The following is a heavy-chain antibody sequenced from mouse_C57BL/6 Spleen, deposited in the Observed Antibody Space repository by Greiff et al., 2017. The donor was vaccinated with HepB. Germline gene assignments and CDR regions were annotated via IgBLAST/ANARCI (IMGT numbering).Heavy chain of an antibody. CDR1: GFTFTDYY. D-gene: IGHD1-1*01. V-gene: IGHV7-3*01. CDR2: IRNKANGYTT. CDR3: ARITTVVNFDY. Sequence: EVKLMESGGGLVQPGGSLSLSCAASGFTFTDYYMSWVRQPPGKALEWLGFIRNKANGYTTEYSASVKGRFTISRDNSQSILYLQMNALRAEDSATYYCARITTVVNFDYWGQGTTLTVSS. J-gene: IGHJ2*01.